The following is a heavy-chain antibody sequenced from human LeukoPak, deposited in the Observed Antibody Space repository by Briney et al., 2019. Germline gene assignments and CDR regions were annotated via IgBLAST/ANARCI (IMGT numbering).Heavy chain of an antibody. V-gene: IGHV3-43*01. CDR2: ISWDGGST. J-gene: IGHJ4*02. Sequence: GGSLRLSCAASGFTFDHYTMHWVRQAPGKGLEWVSLISWDGGSTYYADSVKGRFTISRDNSKNSLSLQMNSLRAEDTALYYCAKDGKNFFDYWGQGTLVTVSS. CDR1: GFTFDHYT. CDR3: AKDGKNFFDY.